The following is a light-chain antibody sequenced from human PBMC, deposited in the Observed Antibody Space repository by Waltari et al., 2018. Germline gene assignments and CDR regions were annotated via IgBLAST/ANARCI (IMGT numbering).Light chain of an antibody. Sequence: DIQMTQSPSSVSASVGDRVTIACRASQNIDNFLNWYQHKPGEAPQVLVFAASTLQDGVPSRIRCSASWNQFPPTLRSLQPGDFSTYYCQQSHSPPFSFGQGT. CDR2: AAS. CDR1: QNIDNF. CDR3: QQSHSPPFS. J-gene: IGKJ2*01. V-gene: IGKV1-39*01.